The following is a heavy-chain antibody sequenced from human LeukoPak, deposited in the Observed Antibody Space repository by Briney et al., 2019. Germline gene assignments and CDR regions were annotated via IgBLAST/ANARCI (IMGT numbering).Heavy chain of an antibody. CDR3: ARDQYSTSWYGENNWFDP. V-gene: IGHV4-4*07. Sequence: PSETLSLTCAVYGGSFSGYYWSWIRQPAGKGLEWIGRIYTSGSTNYNPSLKSRVTMSVDTSKNQFSLKLSSVTAADTAVYYCARDQYSTSWYGENNWFDPWGQGTLVTVSS. CDR1: GGSFSGYY. J-gene: IGHJ5*02. D-gene: IGHD6-13*01. CDR2: IYTSGST.